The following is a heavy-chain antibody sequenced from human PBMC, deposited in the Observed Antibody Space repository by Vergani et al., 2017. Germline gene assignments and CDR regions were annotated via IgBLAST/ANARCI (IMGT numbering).Heavy chain of an antibody. D-gene: IGHD1-26*01. Sequence: EVQLVESGGGMVKPGGSLRLSCAASGFTFSSYSMNWVRQAPGKGLEWVSFISSSSRSIYYADSVKGRFTISRDNCKNSLYLQMNSLRAEDTAVYYCACVGTTWLGLVYWGQGTLFTVSS. CDR3: ACVGTTWLGLVY. V-gene: IGHV3-21*01. CDR2: ISSSSRSI. J-gene: IGHJ4*02. CDR1: GFTFSSYS.